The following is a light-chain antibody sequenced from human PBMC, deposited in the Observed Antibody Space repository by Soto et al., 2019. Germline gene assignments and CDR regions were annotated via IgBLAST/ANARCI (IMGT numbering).Light chain of an antibody. V-gene: IGLV2-14*03. J-gene: IGLJ1*01. CDR2: DVT. Sequence: QSVLTQPASVSGSPGQSITISCTGTSSDVGAYNYVSWYQQHPGKAPKLIIYDVTNRPSGVSDRFSASKSGNTASLAISGLQVEDEADYYCSSYTTSSTYVFGTGTKVTVL. CDR1: SSDVGAYNY. CDR3: SSYTTSSTYV.